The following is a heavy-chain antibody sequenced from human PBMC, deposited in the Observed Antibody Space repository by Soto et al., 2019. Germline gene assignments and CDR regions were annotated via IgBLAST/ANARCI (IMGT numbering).Heavy chain of an antibody. J-gene: IGHJ4*02. V-gene: IGHV3-74*01. CDR3: ATAEVDY. CDR1: VFTFGNFW. CDR2: MNSDGSST. Sequence: SWWSLRLSCSASVFTFGNFWMHWVRQAPGRGLEWVSRMNSDGSSTNYADSVKGRFTVSRDNAKNTLYLQMNSLRAEDTAVYYCATAEVDYWGPGTLVTVSS.